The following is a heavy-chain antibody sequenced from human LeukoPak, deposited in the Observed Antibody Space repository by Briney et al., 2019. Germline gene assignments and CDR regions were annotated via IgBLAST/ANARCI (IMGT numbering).Heavy chain of an antibody. Sequence: PGGSLRLSCAASGFIFSDYYMGWIRQAPGKGLEWVSYISGSGSTIFYADSVKGRFTISRDNAKNSMHLQMNSLRAGDTAVYYCGRDFGLSGAKRSFDIWGQGTMVTVSS. J-gene: IGHJ3*02. CDR1: GFIFSDYY. CDR3: GRDFGLSGAKRSFDI. V-gene: IGHV3-11*01. CDR2: ISGSGSTI. D-gene: IGHD1-26*01.